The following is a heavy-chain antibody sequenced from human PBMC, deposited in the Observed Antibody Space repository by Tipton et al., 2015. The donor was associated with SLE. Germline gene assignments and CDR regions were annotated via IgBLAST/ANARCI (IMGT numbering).Heavy chain of an antibody. V-gene: IGHV4-39*07. J-gene: IGHJ5*02. Sequence: TLSLTCTVSGGSISSSSYYWGWIRQPPGKGLEWIGSIYYSGSTYYNPSLKSRVTISVDTSKNQFSLKLSSVTAADTAVYYCARETPPAYCSGGSCINWFDPWGQGTLVTVSS. D-gene: IGHD2-15*01. CDR3: ARETPPAYCSGGSCINWFDP. CDR2: IYYSGST. CDR1: GGSISSSSYY.